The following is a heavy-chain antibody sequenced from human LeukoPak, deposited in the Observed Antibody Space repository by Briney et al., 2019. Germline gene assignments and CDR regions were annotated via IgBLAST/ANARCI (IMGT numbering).Heavy chain of an antibody. V-gene: IGHV3-30*02. Sequence: GGSLRLSCAASGFTFSDYGMHWVRQAPGKGLEWVAFIRYDGSNKYYADSVRGRFTISRDNSKNTLYLQMNSLRAEDTAVYYCARIIAVAGTDWFDPWGQGTLVTVSS. CDR2: IRYDGSNK. CDR1: GFTFSDYG. J-gene: IGHJ5*02. D-gene: IGHD6-13*01. CDR3: ARIIAVAGTDWFDP.